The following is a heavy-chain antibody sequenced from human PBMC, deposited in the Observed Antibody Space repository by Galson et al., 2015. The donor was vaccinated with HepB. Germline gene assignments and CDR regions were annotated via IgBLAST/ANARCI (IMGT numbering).Heavy chain of an antibody. J-gene: IGHJ5*02. Sequence: SLRLSCAASGFTFSRYGIHWVRQAPGKGLEWVAVIWYDGSNKYYADSVKGRFTISRDNSKNTLYLQMNSLRAEDTAVYYCARDRNYYYDSSGYHNWFDPWGQGTLVTVSS. CDR1: GFTFSRYG. D-gene: IGHD3-22*01. CDR3: ARDRNYYYDSSGYHNWFDP. V-gene: IGHV3-33*01. CDR2: IWYDGSNK.